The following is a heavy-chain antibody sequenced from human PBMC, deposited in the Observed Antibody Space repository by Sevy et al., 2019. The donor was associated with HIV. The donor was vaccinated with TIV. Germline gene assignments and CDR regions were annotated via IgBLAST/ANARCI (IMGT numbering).Heavy chain of an antibody. CDR1: GGSISSSHW. Sequence: SETLSLTCAVSGGSISSSHWWSWVRQPPGKGLEWIGDIFHSGSTNYNPSLKSRVTISVDKSKNHFSLNLSSVTAADTAIYYCVRGQFYYDSSGHYYWGRRTLVTVSS. J-gene: IGHJ4*02. CDR3: VRGQFYYDSSGHYY. V-gene: IGHV4-4*02. D-gene: IGHD3-22*01. CDR2: IFHSGST.